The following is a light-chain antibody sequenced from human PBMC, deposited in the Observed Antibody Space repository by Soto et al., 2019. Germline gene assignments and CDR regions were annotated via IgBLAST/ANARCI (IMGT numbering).Light chain of an antibody. CDR3: PQYYHGLSLT. Sequence: DIVMTQSPDSLAVSLGERATINCKSSQSVLYSSNNKNYLAWYQQKPGQPPKLLIYWASARESGVPDRFTGSGSGTDFTLTISSLQAEDVATYYCPQYYHGLSLTFGGGTKVELK. J-gene: IGKJ4*01. V-gene: IGKV4-1*01. CDR1: QSVLYSSNNKNY. CDR2: WAS.